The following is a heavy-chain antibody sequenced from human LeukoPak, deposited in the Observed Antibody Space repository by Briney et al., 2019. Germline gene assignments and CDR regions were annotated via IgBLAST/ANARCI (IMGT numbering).Heavy chain of an antibody. Sequence: PGGSLRLSCAASGLTVSNNYMKWVRQAPGKGLEWVSLIYSGGSTYYADSVKGRFTISRDKSKNTLYLQMNSLRVEDTAVYSCAKDRVESAMWYGGFDYWGQGTLVTVSS. V-gene: IGHV3-53*05. CDR1: GLTVSNNY. CDR2: IYSGGST. D-gene: IGHD3-16*01. J-gene: IGHJ4*02. CDR3: AKDRVESAMWYGGFDY.